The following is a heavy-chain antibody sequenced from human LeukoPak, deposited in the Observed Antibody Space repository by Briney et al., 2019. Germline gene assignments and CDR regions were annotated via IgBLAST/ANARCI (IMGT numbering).Heavy chain of an antibody. V-gene: IGHV3-30*02. J-gene: IGHJ5*02. Sequence: PGGSLRLSCAASGFTFSSYGMHWVRQAPGKGLEWVAFIRYDGSNKYYADSVKGRFTISRDNSKNTLYLQMNSLRAEDTAVYYCALIGYCSSTSCDRDPWGQGTLVTVSS. D-gene: IGHD2-2*01. CDR3: ALIGYCSSTSCDRDP. CDR2: IRYDGSNK. CDR1: GFTFSSYG.